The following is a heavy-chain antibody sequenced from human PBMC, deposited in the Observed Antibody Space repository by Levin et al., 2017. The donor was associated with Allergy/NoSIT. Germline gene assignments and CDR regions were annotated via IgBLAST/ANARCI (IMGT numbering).Heavy chain of an antibody. J-gene: IGHJ6*02. D-gene: IGHD5-12*01. V-gene: IGHV5-51*01. CDR1: GYRFTSYW. CDR2: IYPGDSDT. CDR3: ARLPGRGYSGYGVFYSGMDV. Sequence: KVSCKGSGYRFTSYWIGWVRQMPGKGLEWMGIIYPGDSDTRYSPSLQGQVTISADKSISTAYLQWSTLKASDTAMYFCARLPGRGYSGYGVFYSGMDVWGQGTTVTVSS.